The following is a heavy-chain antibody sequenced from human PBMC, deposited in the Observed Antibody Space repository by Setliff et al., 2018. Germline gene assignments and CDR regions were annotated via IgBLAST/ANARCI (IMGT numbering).Heavy chain of an antibody. D-gene: IGHD6-19*01. J-gene: IGHJ3*02. CDR1: GFSLSNARLG. V-gene: IGHV2-26*01. CDR3: ARDHSGWYGGAFDI. Sequence: SGPTLVNPTETLTLTYTVSGFSLSNARLGVSWIRQPPGKALEWLAHIFSSDQISYSTSLRSRLTISKDTSKSQVVLMMTNMGPVDTATYYCARDHSGWYGGAFDIWGQGTMVTVSS. CDR2: IFSSDQI.